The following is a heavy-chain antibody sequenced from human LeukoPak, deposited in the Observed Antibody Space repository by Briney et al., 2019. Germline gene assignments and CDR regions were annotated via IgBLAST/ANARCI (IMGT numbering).Heavy chain of an antibody. CDR2: IYYSGST. CDR3: ARGLYCSGGSCYWGDAFDI. CDR1: GGSLSSGGYY. D-gene: IGHD2-15*01. J-gene: IGHJ3*02. V-gene: IGHV4-31*03. Sequence: SQTLSLTCTVSGGSLSSGGYYWSSVRQHPGTGLEWLGYIYYSGSTYYNPSLKSRVTISVDTSKNQYSLKLSSVTAADTAVYYCARGLYCSGGSCYWGDAFDIWGQGTMVTVSS.